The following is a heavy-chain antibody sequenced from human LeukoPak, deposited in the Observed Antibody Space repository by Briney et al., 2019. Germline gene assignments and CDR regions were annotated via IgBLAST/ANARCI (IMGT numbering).Heavy chain of an antibody. CDR3: ARDLSSAFDI. D-gene: IGHD6-6*01. V-gene: IGHV3-30*03. J-gene: IGHJ3*02. CDR1: GFTFSSYS. Sequence: PGGSLRLSCAASGFTFSSYSMNWVRQAPGKGLEWVAVISYDGSNQYYADSVKGRFTISRDNSKNTLYLQMNSLRAEDTAVYYCARDLSSAFDIWGQGTMVTVSS. CDR2: ISYDGSNQ.